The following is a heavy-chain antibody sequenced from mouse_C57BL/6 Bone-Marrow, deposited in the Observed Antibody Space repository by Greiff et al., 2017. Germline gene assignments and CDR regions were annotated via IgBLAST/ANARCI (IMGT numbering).Heavy chain of an antibody. V-gene: IGHV5-9-1*02. CDR2: ISSCGDYI. CDR1: GFTFSSYA. Sequence: EVKLMESGEGLVKPGGSLKLSCAASGFTFSSYAMSWVRQTPEKRLEWVAYISSCGDYIYYADTVKGRFTISRDNARNTLYLQMSSLKSEDTDMYYCTRSKPLFAYWGQGTLVTVSA. J-gene: IGHJ3*01. CDR3: TRSKPLFAY. D-gene: IGHD2-5*01.